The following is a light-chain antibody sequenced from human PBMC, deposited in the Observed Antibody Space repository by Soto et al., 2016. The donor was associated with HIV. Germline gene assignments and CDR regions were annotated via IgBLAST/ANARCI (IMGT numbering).Light chain of an antibody. CDR1: QSVSVW. V-gene: IGKV1-5*03. CDR2: KTS. Sequence: DIQMTQFPSTLSASIGDRVIITCRASQSVSVWLAWYQQKPGKAPNLLIFKTSTLEVGVPSRFSGSGSGTDFTLTLSSVQPDDVGTYYCQQYNTVPWTFGQGTKVE. CDR3: QQYNTVPWT. J-gene: IGKJ1*01.